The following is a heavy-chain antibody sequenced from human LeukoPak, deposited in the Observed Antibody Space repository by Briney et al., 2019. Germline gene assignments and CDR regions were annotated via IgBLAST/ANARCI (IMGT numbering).Heavy chain of an antibody. CDR3: AGQDTATYTFDY. J-gene: IGHJ4*02. CDR1: GCCLSRYY. Sequence: SETLSLTRPDCGCCLSRYYLSGMRPPPRKGLEWIGYIYYSGSTNYNPSLKSRVTISVDTSKNQFSLKLSSVTAADTAVYYCAGQDTATYTFDYWGQGTLVTVSS. D-gene: IGHD5-18*01. V-gene: IGHV4-59*08. CDR2: IYYSGST.